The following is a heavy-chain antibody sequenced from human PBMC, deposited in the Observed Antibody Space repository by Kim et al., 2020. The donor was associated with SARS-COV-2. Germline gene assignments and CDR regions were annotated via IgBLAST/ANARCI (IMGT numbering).Heavy chain of an antibody. V-gene: IGHV1-69*06. CDR1: GCTFGSYG. D-gene: IGHD1-20*01. CDR3: ARRGGRSNGNGFDP. J-gene: IGHJ5*02. CDR2: IIPMSGTT. Sequence: SVKVSCKASGCTFGSYGLTWVRQAPGQGLEWMGGIIPMSGTTKYAQKFQDRVTFTADRYSGTGYMELSSLRSEDTAVYFCARRGGRSNGNGFDPWGQGTLVIVSS.